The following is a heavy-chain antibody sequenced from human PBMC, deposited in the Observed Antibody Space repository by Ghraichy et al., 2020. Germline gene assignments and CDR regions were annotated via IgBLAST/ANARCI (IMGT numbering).Heavy chain of an antibody. J-gene: IGHJ4*02. CDR3: AKDRVSVYSYGAPDH. D-gene: IGHD5-18*01. CDR1: GFTFSSYG. Sequence: GGSLRLSCAASGFTFSSYGMHWVRQAPGKGLEWVAVISYDGSNKYYADSVKGRFTISRDNSKNTLYLQMNSLRAEDTAVYYCAKDRVSVYSYGAPDHWGQGTLVTVSS. V-gene: IGHV3-30*18. CDR2: ISYDGSNK.